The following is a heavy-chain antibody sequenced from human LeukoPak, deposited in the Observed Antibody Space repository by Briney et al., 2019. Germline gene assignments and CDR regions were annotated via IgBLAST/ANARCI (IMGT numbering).Heavy chain of an antibody. CDR3: ARTRRITTPTFDY. Sequence: GASVKVSCKASGYTFTSYYMHWVRQAPGQGLEWMGWINPNSGGTNYAQKFQGRVTMTRDTSISTAYMELSRLRSDDTAVYYCARTRRITTPTFDYWGQGTLVTVSS. CDR2: INPNSGGT. CDR1: GYTFTSYY. D-gene: IGHD3-3*01. V-gene: IGHV1-2*02. J-gene: IGHJ4*02.